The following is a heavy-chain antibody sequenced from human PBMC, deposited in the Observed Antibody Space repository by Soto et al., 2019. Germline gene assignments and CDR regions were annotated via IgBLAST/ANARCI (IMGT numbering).Heavy chain of an antibody. CDR1: GYSFTSYW. Sequence: GESPKISCKGSGYSFTSYWIGWVRQMPGKGLEWMGIIYPGDSDTRYSPSFQGQVTISADKSISTAYLQWSSLKASDTAMYYCARHGGVVVPAAISRFHYYGMDVWGQGTTVTVSS. CDR3: ARHGGVVVPAAISRFHYYGMDV. CDR2: IYPGDSDT. D-gene: IGHD2-2*01. J-gene: IGHJ6*02. V-gene: IGHV5-51*01.